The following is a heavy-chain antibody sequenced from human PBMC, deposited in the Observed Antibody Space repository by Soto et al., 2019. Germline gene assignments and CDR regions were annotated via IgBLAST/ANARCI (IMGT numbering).Heavy chain of an antibody. CDR3: AREGRELISYYYYGMDV. D-gene: IGHD1-7*01. Sequence: ASVKVSCKASGGTFSSYAISWVRQAPGQGLEWMGGIIPIFGTANYAQKFQGRVTITADKSTSTAYMELSSLRSEDTAVYYCAREGRELISYYYYGMDVWGQGTTVTVSS. CDR1: GGTFSSYA. CDR2: IIPIFGTA. V-gene: IGHV1-69*06. J-gene: IGHJ6*02.